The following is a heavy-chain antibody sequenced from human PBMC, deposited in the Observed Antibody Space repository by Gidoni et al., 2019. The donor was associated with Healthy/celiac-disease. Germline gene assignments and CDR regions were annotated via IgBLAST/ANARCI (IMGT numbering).Heavy chain of an antibody. CDR3: ARDRAMGVVTAIRRAGWFDP. V-gene: IGHV1-69*01. Sequence: QVQLVQSGAEVKKPGSSVKVSCKASGGTFSSYAISWVRQAPGQGLEWMGGIIPSFGTANYAQKFQGRVTITADESTSTAYMELSSLRSEDTAVYYCARDRAMGVVTAIRRAGWFDPWGQGTLVTVSS. J-gene: IGHJ5*02. D-gene: IGHD2-21*02. CDR1: GGTFSSYA. CDR2: IIPSFGTA.